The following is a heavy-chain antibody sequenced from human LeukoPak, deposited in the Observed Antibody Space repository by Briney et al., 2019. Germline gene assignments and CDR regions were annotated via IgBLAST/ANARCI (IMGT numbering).Heavy chain of an antibody. V-gene: IGHV1-3*01. CDR1: GYTFTSYA. J-gene: IGHJ4*02. D-gene: IGHD3-10*01. Sequence: ASVKVSCKASGYTFTSYAMHWVRQAPGQRLEWMGWINAGNGNTKYSQKFQGRVTITRDTSASTAYMELSSLRSDDTAVYYCARVLSVTMVRGVTDYWGQGTLVTVSS. CDR2: INAGNGNT. CDR3: ARVLSVTMVRGVTDY.